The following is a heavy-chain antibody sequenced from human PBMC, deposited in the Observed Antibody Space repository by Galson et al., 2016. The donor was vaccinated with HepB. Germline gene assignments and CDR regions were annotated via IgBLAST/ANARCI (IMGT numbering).Heavy chain of an antibody. Sequence: SLRLSCAASGFTFSSYYMHWVRQAPGKGLVWVSRINRDESSTSYADSVKGRFTISRDNSKNTLYLQMNSLRAEDTALYYCAKDPTIVGPTAEGYWGQGTLVTVSS. V-gene: IGHV3-74*01. CDR1: GFTFSSYY. D-gene: IGHD1-26*01. CDR2: INRDESST. J-gene: IGHJ4*02. CDR3: AKDPTIVGPTAEGY.